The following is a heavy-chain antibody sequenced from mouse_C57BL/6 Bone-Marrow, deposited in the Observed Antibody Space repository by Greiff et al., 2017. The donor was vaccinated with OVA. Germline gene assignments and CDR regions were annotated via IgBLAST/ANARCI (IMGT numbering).Heavy chain of an antibody. CDR2: LYPGSGNT. Sequence: VQLQQSGPELVKPGDSVKISCKASGYSFTSYYIHWVKQRPGPGLEWIGWLYPGSGNTKYNEKFKGKATLTADTSSSTAYMQLSSLTAEDAAVYYCARDYGSSPWFAYWGQGTLVTVSA. CDR3: ARDYGSSPWFAY. D-gene: IGHD1-1*01. J-gene: IGHJ3*01. CDR1: GYSFTSYY. V-gene: IGHV1-66*01.